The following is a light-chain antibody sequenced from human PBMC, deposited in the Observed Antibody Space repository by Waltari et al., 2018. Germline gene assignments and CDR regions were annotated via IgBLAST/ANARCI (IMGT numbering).Light chain of an antibody. CDR2: DAF. V-gene: IGKV3-11*01. CDR1: QPIGSN. CDR3: HQRSAWPLT. J-gene: IGKJ4*01. Sequence: EVVLTQSPATLSLSPGERATLSCRASQPIGSNLGWYQQTPGQPPRLVIYDAFNRASGIPARFSGSRSGTDFTLTISSLEPEDFAVYYCHQRSAWPLTFGGGTKVEIK.